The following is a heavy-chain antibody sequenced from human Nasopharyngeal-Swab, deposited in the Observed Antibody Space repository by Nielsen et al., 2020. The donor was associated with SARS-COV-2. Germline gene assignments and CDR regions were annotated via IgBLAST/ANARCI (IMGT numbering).Heavy chain of an antibody. J-gene: IGHJ4*02. D-gene: IGHD5-18*01. V-gene: IGHV1-46*01. CDR2: INPSGGST. Sequence: SVKVSCKASGYTFTTYYMHWVRQAPGQGLEWMGIINPSGGSTNYAQKFQDRVTMTRDTSTSTVYMELSSLRSEDTAVYYCARVRGYSYGSFDYWGQGTLVTVSS. CDR3: ARVRGYSYGSFDY. CDR1: GYTFTTYY.